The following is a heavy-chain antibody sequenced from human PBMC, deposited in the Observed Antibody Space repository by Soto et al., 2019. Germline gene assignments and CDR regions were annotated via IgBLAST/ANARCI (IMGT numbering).Heavy chain of an antibody. Sequence: ASVKVSCKASRDTLTSYDLNWVRQSTVQGLEWMGWMNPNSGNTGYAQKFQGRVTITADESTSTAYMELSSLRSEDPAVYYCARERRYGDSTYSYYGMDVWGQGTTVTVYS. CDR3: ARERRYGDSTYSYYGMDV. V-gene: IGHV1-8*01. CDR1: RDTLTSYD. J-gene: IGHJ6*02. CDR2: MNPNSGNT. D-gene: IGHD4-17*01.